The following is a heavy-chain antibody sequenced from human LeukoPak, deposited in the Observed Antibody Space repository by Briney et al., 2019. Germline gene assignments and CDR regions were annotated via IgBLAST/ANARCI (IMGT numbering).Heavy chain of an antibody. Sequence: ASVKVSCKASGYTFTGYYMHWVRQAPGQGLEWMGRINPNSGGTNYAQKFQGRVTMTRDTSISTAYMELSRLRSDDTAVYYCAGDEGIAAAGREVNWFDPWGQGTLVTVSS. CDR2: INPNSGGT. J-gene: IGHJ5*02. CDR1: GYTFTGYY. CDR3: AGDEGIAAAGREVNWFDP. V-gene: IGHV1-2*06. D-gene: IGHD6-13*01.